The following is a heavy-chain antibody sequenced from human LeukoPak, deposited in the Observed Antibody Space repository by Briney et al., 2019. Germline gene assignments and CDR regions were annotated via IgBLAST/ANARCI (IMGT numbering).Heavy chain of an antibody. V-gene: IGHV1-46*01. CDR3: ARSARDCSGISCYSDY. J-gene: IGHJ4*02. CDR1: GYTFTGYY. CDR2: INPSGGNT. Sequence: WASVKVSCKASGYTFTGYYMHWVRQAPGQGLEWMGIINPSGGNTGYAQKFQGRVTMTRDTSTSTVYMELSSLRSEDTAVYYCARSARDCSGISCYSDYWGQGTLVTVSS. D-gene: IGHD2-15*01.